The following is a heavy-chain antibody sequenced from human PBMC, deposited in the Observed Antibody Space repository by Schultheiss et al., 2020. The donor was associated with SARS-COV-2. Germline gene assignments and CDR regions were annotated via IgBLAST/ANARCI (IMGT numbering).Heavy chain of an antibody. CDR3: AGSGYRYGARW. Sequence: SETLSLTFTVSGGSITTDYWSWFRQPPGKGLEWIGYIHDSGSTNHNPSLKSRVITSLDTSRNQFSLRLSSVTAADTAFYYCAGSGYRYGARWWGQGILVTVSS. CDR2: IHDSGST. CDR1: GGSITTDY. V-gene: IGHV4-59*01. D-gene: IGHD5-18*01. J-gene: IGHJ4*02.